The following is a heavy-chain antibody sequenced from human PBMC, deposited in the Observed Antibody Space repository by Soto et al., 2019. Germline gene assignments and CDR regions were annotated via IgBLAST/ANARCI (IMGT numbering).Heavy chain of an antibody. CDR2: ISGRGDST. V-gene: IGHV3-23*01. CDR3: ARDFASAIFGRFDP. D-gene: IGHD3-3*01. J-gene: IGHJ5*02. CDR1: GVSFSSYA. Sequence: GGSLRLSCAASGVSFSSYAMNWVRQAPGKGLEWVSVISGRGDSTYYADSVKGRFTISRDNSQNTLYLQMNGLRAEDTAIYNCARDFASAIFGRFDPWGQGTLVTVSS.